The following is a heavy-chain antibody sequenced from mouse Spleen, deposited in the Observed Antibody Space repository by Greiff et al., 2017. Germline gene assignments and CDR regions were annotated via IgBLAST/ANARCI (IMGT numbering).Heavy chain of an antibody. CDR1: GYTFTDYY. J-gene: IGHJ2*01. D-gene: IGHD5-5*01. CDR2: INPNNGGT. Sequence: EVQLQQSGPELVKPGASVKISCKASGYTFTDYYMNWVKQSHGKSLEWIGDINPNNGGTSYNQKFKGKATLTVDKSSSTAYMELRSLTSEDSAVYYCARGGFGLPKDYWGQGTTLTVSS. V-gene: IGHV1-26*01. CDR3: ARGGFGLPKDY.